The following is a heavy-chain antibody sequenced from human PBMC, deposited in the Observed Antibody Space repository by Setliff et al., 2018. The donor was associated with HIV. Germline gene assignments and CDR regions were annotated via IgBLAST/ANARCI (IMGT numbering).Heavy chain of an antibody. D-gene: IGHD3-10*01. J-gene: IGHJ3*02. CDR3: VADPSISMVQGLILGSTFDI. CDR1: GYTFTSYY. Sequence: ASVKVSCKASGYTFTSYYMHWVRQAPGQGLEWMGIINPSGGNTNYAQQFQGRVTITRDMSTSTAYMELSSLRSEDTAVYYCVADPSISMVQGLILGSTFDIWGQGTMVTVSS. V-gene: IGHV1-46*01. CDR2: INPSGGNT.